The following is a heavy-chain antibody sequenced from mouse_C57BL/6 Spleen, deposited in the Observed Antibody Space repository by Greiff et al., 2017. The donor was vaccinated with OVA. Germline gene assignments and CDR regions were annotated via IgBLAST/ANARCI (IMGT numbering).Heavy chain of an antibody. CDR3: ATIITTVVAHFDY. CDR1: GFTFSDYG. CDR2: ISSGSSTI. D-gene: IGHD1-1*01. J-gene: IGHJ2*01. Sequence: EVNVVESGGGLVKPGGSLKLSCAASGFTFSDYGMHWVRQAPEKGLEWVAYISSGSSTIYYADTVKGRFTISRDNAKNTLFLQMTSLRSEDTAMYYCATIITTVVAHFDYWGQGTTLTVSS. V-gene: IGHV5-17*01.